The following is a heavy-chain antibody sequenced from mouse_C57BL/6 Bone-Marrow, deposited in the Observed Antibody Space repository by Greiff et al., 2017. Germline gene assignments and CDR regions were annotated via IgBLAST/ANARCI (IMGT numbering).Heavy chain of an antibody. V-gene: IGHV5-6*01. J-gene: IGHJ1*03. CDR3: ARGITGGNYRWYLDV. Sequence: EVQRVESGGDLVKPGGSLKLSCAASGFTFSSYGMSWVRQTPDKRLEWVATISSGGSYTYYPDSVKGRFTISRDNAKNTLYLQMSSLKSEDTAMYYCARGITGGNYRWYLDVWGTGTTVTVSS. CDR2: ISSGGSYT. D-gene: IGHD1-1*02. CDR1: GFTFSSYG.